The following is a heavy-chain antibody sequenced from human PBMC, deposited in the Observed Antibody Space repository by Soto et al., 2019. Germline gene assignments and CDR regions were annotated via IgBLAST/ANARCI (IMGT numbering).Heavy chain of an antibody. D-gene: IGHD3-16*02. Sequence: GGSLRLSCAASGFTFSNAWMSWVRQAPGKGLEWVGRIKSKTDGGTTDYAAPVKGRFTISRDDSKNTLYLQMNSLKTEDTAVYYCTTDHGQYYDYIWGSYRYTAGSDYWGQGTLVTVSS. J-gene: IGHJ4*02. V-gene: IGHV3-15*01. CDR3: TTDHGQYYDYIWGSYRYTAGSDY. CDR2: IKSKTDGGTT. CDR1: GFTFSNAW.